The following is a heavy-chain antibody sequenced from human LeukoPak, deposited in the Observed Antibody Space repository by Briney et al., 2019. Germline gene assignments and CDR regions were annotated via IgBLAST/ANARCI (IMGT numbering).Heavy chain of an antibody. Sequence: GWSLRLSFAASGFTFSSYDMHWVRQATGKGRDGVSAIGTAGYTYYPASVKGRFTISKENAQNSLYIQMNSLRAGHTAVYYCARGQDSSGYGPNWFDPWGQGTLVTVSS. J-gene: IGHJ5*02. CDR1: GFTFSSYD. D-gene: IGHD3-22*01. V-gene: IGHV3-13*01. CDR2: IGTAGYT. CDR3: ARGQDSSGYGPNWFDP.